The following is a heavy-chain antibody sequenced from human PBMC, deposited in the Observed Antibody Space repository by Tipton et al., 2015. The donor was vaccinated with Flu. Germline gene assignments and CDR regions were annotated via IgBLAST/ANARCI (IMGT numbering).Heavy chain of an antibody. Sequence: TLSLTCSVSGDSIGSGYCWGWVRQPPGKGLDWIGNIHYSGSPHYNPSLKSRLTISVDSSKNHFSLKLTSVTAADTAVYYCARARAPYYYYAMDVWGQGTTVTVSS. CDR1: GDSIGSGYC. CDR2: IHYSGSP. V-gene: IGHV4-38-2*02. J-gene: IGHJ6*02. CDR3: ARARAPYYYYAMDV.